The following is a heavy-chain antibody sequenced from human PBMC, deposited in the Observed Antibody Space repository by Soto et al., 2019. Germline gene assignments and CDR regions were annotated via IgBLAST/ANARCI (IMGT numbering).Heavy chain of an antibody. D-gene: IGHD2-15*01. CDR3: AGDCSGGSCYPGMDV. V-gene: IGHV3-21*01. J-gene: IGHJ6*02. CDR1: GFNFNSYT. Sequence: EVQLVESGGGLVKPGGSLRLSCAASGFNFNSYTINWVRQAPGKRLEWLSSISSSGYIFSTDSVRGRFTIPRDNAKNSVYLQIHSLRAEDTAVYFCAGDCSGGSCYPGMDVWGQGTTVTVSS. CDR2: ISSSGYI.